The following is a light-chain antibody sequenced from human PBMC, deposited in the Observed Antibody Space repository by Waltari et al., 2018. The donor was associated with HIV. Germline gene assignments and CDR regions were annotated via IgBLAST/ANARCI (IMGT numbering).Light chain of an antibody. J-gene: IGLJ2*01. V-gene: IGLV3-27*01. CDR1: LLGKKY. CDR2: KDS. Sequence: SFELTQPSSVSVSPGQTARITCSRDLLGKKYARWFQQKPGQAPLLVIYKDSERPSGIPERFSGSNSGTTVTLTISGAQVEDEADYYCYSAADNNISFFGGGTKLTVL. CDR3: YSAADNNISF.